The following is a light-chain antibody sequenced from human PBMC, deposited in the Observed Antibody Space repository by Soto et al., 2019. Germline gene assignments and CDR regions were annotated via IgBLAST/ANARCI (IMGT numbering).Light chain of an antibody. CDR1: SSDVGGYNY. CDR3: ISYTGSDTSYV. Sequence: QSALTQPPSASGSPGQSVTISCTGTSSDVGGYNYVSWYQQHPGKAPKLMISEVNKRPSGVPDRFSGSKSGNTASLTVSGLQAEDEADYYCISYTGSDTSYVFGTGTKVTVL. J-gene: IGLJ1*01. CDR2: EVN. V-gene: IGLV2-8*01.